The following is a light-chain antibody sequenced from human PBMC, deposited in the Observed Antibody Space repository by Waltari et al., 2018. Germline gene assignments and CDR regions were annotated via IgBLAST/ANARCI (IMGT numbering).Light chain of an antibody. V-gene: IGLV4-69*01. CDR3: QTGGHGTRV. CDR1: SGHSSNV. J-gene: IGLJ3*02. Sequence: QLVLTQSPSASASLGASVKLTCTLSSGHSSNVIAWLQQQPEKGPRYLMKVNSDGSHSKGDKVPDRFSGSSAGTEHYLTITSRQSEDEADYYGQTGGHGTRVFVGGTKLTVL. CDR2: VNSDGSH.